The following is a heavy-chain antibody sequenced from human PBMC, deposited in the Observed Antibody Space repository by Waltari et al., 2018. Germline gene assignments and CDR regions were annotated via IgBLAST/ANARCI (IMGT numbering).Heavy chain of an antibody. J-gene: IGHJ4*02. CDR3: ARSTDSSGYRYYFDY. CDR1: GDSVSSNSAA. V-gene: IGHV6-1*01. CDR2: TYYRSKRYN. D-gene: IGHD3-22*01. Sequence: QVQLQQSGPGLVQPSQTLSLTCAISGDSVSSNSAAWKWIRQSPWRGIEWLGRTYYRSKRYNDYAESVKRRITINPDTSKNQFSLQLNSVTPEDTAVYYCARSTDSSGYRYYFDYWGQGTLVTVSS.